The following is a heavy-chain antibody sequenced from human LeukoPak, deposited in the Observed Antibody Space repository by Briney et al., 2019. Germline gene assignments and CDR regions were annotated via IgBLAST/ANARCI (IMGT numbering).Heavy chain of an antibody. CDR1: GFPFSSHA. Sequence: GGSLRLSCAVSGFPFSSHAMSWVRQTPERGLEWVSATSGSGRTTYYAESVEGRFTISRDNSKNMLYLQMNSLRAEDTALYYCAKEVGGFAYWGQGTLVTVSS. CDR3: AKEVGGFAY. D-gene: IGHD1-26*01. V-gene: IGHV3-23*01. CDR2: TSGSGRTT. J-gene: IGHJ4*02.